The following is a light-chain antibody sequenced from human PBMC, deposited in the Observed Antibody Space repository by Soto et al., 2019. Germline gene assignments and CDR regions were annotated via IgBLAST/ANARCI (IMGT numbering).Light chain of an antibody. CDR2: DAS. V-gene: IGKV3-11*01. J-gene: IGKJ5*01. CDR1: QSVSSY. Sequence: EIVLTQAPAILSLSAGERATLSCRASQSVSSYLAWYQQKPGQAPRLLIYDASNRATGIPARFSGSGSGTDFTLTISSLEPEDFAVYYCQQRSNWPPITFGQGTRLEIK. CDR3: QQRSNWPPIT.